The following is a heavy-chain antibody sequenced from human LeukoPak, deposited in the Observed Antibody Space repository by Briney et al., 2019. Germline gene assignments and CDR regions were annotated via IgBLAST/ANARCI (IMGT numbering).Heavy chain of an antibody. J-gene: IGHJ5*02. V-gene: IGHV4-59*01. CDR3: ARGRITIFGVVTSNWFDP. D-gene: IGHD3-3*01. Sequence: XXXRQPXXXGLEWXGYIXYSGSTNYNPSLKSRVTISVDTSKNQFSLKLSSVTAADTAVYYCARGRITIFGVVTSNWFDPWGQGTLVTVSS. CDR2: IXYSGST.